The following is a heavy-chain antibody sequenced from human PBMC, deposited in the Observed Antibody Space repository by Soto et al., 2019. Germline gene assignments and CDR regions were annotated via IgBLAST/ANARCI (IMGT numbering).Heavy chain of an antibody. D-gene: IGHD1-26*01. Sequence: EVQVLESGGGLVQPGGSLRLYYAASRFTFSSYAMSWVRQAPGKGLEWVSTISGSGVSTSYADSVKGRFTISRDNSKNMLYLQVNSLRAEDTAVSFCAKVRGRTYYNELDYWGQGTLVTVSS. J-gene: IGHJ4*02. V-gene: IGHV3-23*01. CDR1: RFTFSSYA. CDR3: AKVRGRTYYNELDY. CDR2: ISGSGVST.